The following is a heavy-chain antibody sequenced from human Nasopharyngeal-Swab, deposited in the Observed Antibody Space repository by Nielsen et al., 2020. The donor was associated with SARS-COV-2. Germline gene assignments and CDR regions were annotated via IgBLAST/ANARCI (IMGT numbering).Heavy chain of an antibody. V-gene: IGHV3-23*01. CDR3: AKGSLWELLDY. CDR2: ISGSGGST. CDR1: GFTFSSYA. D-gene: IGHD1-26*01. J-gene: IGHJ4*02. Sequence: LSLTCAASGFTFSSYAMSWVRQAPGEGLEWVSAISGSGGSTYYADSVKGRFTISRDNSKNTLYLQMNSLRAEDTAVYYCAKGSLWELLDYWGQGTLVTVSS.